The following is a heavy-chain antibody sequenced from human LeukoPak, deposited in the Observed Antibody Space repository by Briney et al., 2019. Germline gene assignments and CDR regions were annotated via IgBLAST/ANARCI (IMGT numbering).Heavy chain of an antibody. Sequence: ASVKVSCKASGGTFSSYAISWVRQAPGQGLEWIGGIIPIFGTANYAQKFQGRVTITTDESTSTAYMELSSLRSEDTAVYYCARDVLELDIYRTKGENNNWFDPWGQGTLVTVSS. CDR1: GGTFSSYA. CDR3: ARDVLELDIYRTKGENNNWFDP. D-gene: IGHD1-7*01. V-gene: IGHV1-69*05. J-gene: IGHJ5*02. CDR2: IIPIFGTA.